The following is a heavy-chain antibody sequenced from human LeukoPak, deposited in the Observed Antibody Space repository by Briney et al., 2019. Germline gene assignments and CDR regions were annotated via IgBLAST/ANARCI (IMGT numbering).Heavy chain of an antibody. CDR3: ARGPPVAVLYYFDY. J-gene: IGHJ4*02. D-gene: IGHD6-19*01. Sequence: PGGSLRLSCAASGLTFSIYWMSWVRQAPGKGLEWVANINQDGSQKKYVDSVKGRFTISRDDSKNTVFLQMNTLRAEDTAFYYCARGPPVAVLYYFDYWGQGTLVTVSS. CDR1: GLTFSIYW. CDR2: INQDGSQK. V-gene: IGHV3-7*05.